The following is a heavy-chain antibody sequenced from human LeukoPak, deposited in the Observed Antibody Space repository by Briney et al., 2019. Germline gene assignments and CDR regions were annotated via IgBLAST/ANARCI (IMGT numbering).Heavy chain of an antibody. CDR1: GYTFIGYY. V-gene: IGHV1-2*02. CDR3: TRGGFYGSGSYSEVDY. J-gene: IGHJ4*02. D-gene: IGHD3-10*01. CDR2: INPNSGGT. Sequence: ASVKVSCKASGYTFIGYYMHWVRQAPGQGLEWMGWINPNSGGTNYAQKFQDRVTMTRDTSISTAYMELSRLRSDDTAVYYCTRGGFYGSGSYSEVDYWGQGTLVTVSS.